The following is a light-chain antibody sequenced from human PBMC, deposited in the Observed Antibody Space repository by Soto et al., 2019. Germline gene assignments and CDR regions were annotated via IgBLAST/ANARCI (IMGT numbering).Light chain of an antibody. Sequence: QSALTQPPSASGSPGQSVTVSCTGTSGDVGAYNSVSWYQHHPGKAPKLMIYDVSRRPSGVPDRFSGSKSGNTASLTVSGLQAEDEADYYCASYAGSNNVVFGGGTKLTVL. V-gene: IGLV2-8*01. J-gene: IGLJ2*01. CDR3: ASYAGSNNVV. CDR1: SGDVGAYNS. CDR2: DVS.